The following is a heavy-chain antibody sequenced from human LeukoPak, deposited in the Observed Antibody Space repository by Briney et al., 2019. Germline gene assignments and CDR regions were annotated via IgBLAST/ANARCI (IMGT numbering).Heavy chain of an antibody. Sequence: PSETLSLTCTVSGGSISSYYWSWIRQPPGKGLEWIGYIYYSGSTNYNPSLKSRVTISVDTSKNQFSLKLSSVTAADTAVYYCARLYSYGPSYFDYWGQGTLVTVSS. J-gene: IGHJ4*02. D-gene: IGHD5-18*01. CDR2: IYYSGST. V-gene: IGHV4-59*01. CDR1: GGSISSYY. CDR3: ARLYSYGPSYFDY.